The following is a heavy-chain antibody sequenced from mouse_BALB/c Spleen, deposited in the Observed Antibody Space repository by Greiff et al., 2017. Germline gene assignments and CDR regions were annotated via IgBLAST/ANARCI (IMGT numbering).Heavy chain of an antibody. D-gene: IGHD2-1*01. Sequence: EVMLVESGPSLVKPSQTLSLTCSVTGDSITSGYWNWIRKFPGNKLEYMGYISYSGSTYYNPSLKSRISITRDTSKNQYYLQLNSVTTEDTATYYCASYGNVEGYAMDYWGQGTSVTVSS. J-gene: IGHJ4*01. CDR1: GDSITSGY. CDR3: ASYGNVEGYAMDY. V-gene: IGHV3-8*02. CDR2: ISYSGST.